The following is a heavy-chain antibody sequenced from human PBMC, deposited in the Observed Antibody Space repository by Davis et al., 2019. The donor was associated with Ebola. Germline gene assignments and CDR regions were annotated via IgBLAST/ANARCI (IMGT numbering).Heavy chain of an antibody. CDR1: GFTFSSYS. D-gene: IGHD3-10*01. J-gene: IGHJ4*02. Sequence: GESLKISCAASGFTFSSYSMNWVRQAPGKGLEWVSSISSSSSYIYYADSVKGRFTISRDNAKNSLYLQMNSLRAEDTAVYYCARVGHYYGSGSYYPPDYWGQGTLVTVSS. V-gene: IGHV3-21*01. CDR3: ARVGHYYGSGSYYPPDY. CDR2: ISSSSSYI.